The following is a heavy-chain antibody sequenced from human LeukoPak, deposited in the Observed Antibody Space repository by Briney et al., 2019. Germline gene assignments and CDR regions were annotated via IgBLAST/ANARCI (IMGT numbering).Heavy chain of an antibody. D-gene: IGHD4-17*01. Sequence: GGSLRLSCAASGFTFSNAWMSWVRQAPGKGLEWVANIKQDGSEKYYVDSVKGRFTISRDNAKNSLYLQMNSLRAEDTAVYYCAREDYGDHVPFDYWGQGTLVTVSS. CDR1: GFTFSNAW. CDR3: AREDYGDHVPFDY. J-gene: IGHJ4*02. V-gene: IGHV3-7*01. CDR2: IKQDGSEK.